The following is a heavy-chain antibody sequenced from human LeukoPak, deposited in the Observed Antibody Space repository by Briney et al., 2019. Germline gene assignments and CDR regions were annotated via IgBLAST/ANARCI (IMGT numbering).Heavy chain of an antibody. Sequence: GGSLRLSCAASGFTFSSYAMHWVRQAPGKGLEYVSTISSNGGSTYYANSVEGRFTISRDNSKNTLYLQMGSLRAEDMAVYYCAREDGSGSYYGISALWGQGTLVTVSS. J-gene: IGHJ4*02. CDR1: GFTFSSYA. V-gene: IGHV3-64*01. CDR3: AREDGSGSYYGISAL. D-gene: IGHD3-10*01. CDR2: ISSNGGST.